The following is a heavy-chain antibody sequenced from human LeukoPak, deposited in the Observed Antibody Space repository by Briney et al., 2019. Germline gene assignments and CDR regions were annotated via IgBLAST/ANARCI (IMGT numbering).Heavy chain of an antibody. D-gene: IGHD2-15*01. CDR1: GFSFSSYW. J-gene: IGHJ3*02. V-gene: IGHV3-74*01. CDR2: IQYDGSTT. CDR3: ARALVAGVTLNALDI. Sequence: PGGSLRLSCAASGFSFSSYWMHWVRQAPGKGLVWAARIQYDGSTTNYADSVKGRFTISRDNAKKTLYVQMNSLRAEDTAVYYCARALVAGVTLNALDIWGQGTMVTVSS.